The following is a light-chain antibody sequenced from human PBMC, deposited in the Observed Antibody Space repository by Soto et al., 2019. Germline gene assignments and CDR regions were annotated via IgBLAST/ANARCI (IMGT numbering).Light chain of an antibody. V-gene: IGKV3-15*01. CDR1: QSVSSN. CDR3: QQYNDWPPCT. J-gene: IGKJ2*02. CDR2: GAS. Sequence: EIVMTQSPATLSVSPGERATLSCRASQSVSSNLAWYQQKPGQAPRLLIYGASTRATGVPGRFSGSGSGTEFTLTISSLQSEDFAVYYCQQYNDWPPCTFGQGTKLEIK.